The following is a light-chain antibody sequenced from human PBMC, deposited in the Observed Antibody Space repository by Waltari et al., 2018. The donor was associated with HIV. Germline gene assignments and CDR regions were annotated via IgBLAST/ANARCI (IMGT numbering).Light chain of an antibody. V-gene: IGLV2-23*02. Sequence: QSALTQPASVSGSPGQSITISCTGTPSDVGSYNLVSCYQHHPGKAPKLIISEVSKRPSRVSKRVSGSKSGTTASLTISGLQAEDEADYHCCSYAHNDPWVFGGGTRLTVL. CDR2: EVS. CDR1: PSDVGSYNL. J-gene: IGLJ3*02. CDR3: CSYAHNDPWV.